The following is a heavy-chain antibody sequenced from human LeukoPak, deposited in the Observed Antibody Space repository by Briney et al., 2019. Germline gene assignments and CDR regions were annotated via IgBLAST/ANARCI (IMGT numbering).Heavy chain of an antibody. Sequence: GGSLRLSCAASGFTFNSYGMHWVPQAPGKGLEWVAVILHDGNNKYYADSVKGRFTISRDNSRNTLYLQMNSLRAEDTAVYYCAKDSRSLAAAGEVDYWGQGTLVTVSS. J-gene: IGHJ4*02. CDR1: GFTFNSYG. D-gene: IGHD6-13*01. CDR3: AKDSRSLAAAGEVDY. CDR2: ILHDGNNK. V-gene: IGHV3-30*18.